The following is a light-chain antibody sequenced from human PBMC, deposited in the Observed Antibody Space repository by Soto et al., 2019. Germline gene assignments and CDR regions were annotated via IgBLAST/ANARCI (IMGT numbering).Light chain of an antibody. J-gene: IGKJ1*01. CDR1: QSITSS. CDR3: QQSYNTPWT. V-gene: IGKV1-39*01. Sequence: IQMTQSPSSLSASVGDRVTITCRASQSITSSLNSYQQKPGRAPKLLIYSTSSLQSGVPSRFSGSGSGTDFTVTISSLQPEDFATYYCQQSYNTPWTFGQGTKVDIK. CDR2: STS.